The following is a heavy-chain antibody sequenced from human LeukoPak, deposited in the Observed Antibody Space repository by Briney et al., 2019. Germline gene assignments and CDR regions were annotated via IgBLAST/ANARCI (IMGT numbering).Heavy chain of an antibody. Sequence: PSETLSLTCAVSGGSISSSNWWSWVRQPPGKGLEWIGEIYHSGSTNYNPSLKSRVTISVDKSKNQFSLKLSSVTAADTAVYYCAREYSSGWYSTVGFPYWGQGTLVTVSS. J-gene: IGHJ4*02. CDR1: GGSISSSNW. CDR3: AREYSSGWYSTVGFPY. V-gene: IGHV4-4*02. CDR2: IYHSGST. D-gene: IGHD6-19*01.